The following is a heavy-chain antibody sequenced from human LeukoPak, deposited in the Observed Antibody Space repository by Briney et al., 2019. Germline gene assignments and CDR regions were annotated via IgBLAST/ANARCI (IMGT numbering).Heavy chain of an antibody. J-gene: IGHJ4*02. CDR2: ISGSGGST. D-gene: IGHD6-13*01. V-gene: IGHV3-23*01. CDR1: GFTFSSYA. CDR3: AKETLYSSSWYYFDY. Sequence: GRSLRLSCAASGFTFSSYAMSWVRQAPGKGLEWVSAISGSGGSTYYADSVKGRFTISRDNSKNTLYLQMNSLRAEDTAVYYCAKETLYSSSWYYFDYWGQGTLVTVSS.